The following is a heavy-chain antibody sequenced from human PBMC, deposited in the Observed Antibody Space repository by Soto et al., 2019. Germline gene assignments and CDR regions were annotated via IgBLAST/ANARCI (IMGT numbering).Heavy chain of an antibody. J-gene: IGHJ4*02. CDR3: AREGYAYGLDF. CDR2: TYTGGNS. D-gene: IGHD3-10*01. V-gene: IGHV3-53*01. CDR1: GLSVSDKY. Sequence: GWSLRLSCAASGLSVSDKYMSWVRQAPGKGLEWVSLTYTGGNSYFADFVKGRFIVSRDISKNTLFLHMNSLAAEDTAVYYCAREGYAYGLDFWGQGSLVTVSS.